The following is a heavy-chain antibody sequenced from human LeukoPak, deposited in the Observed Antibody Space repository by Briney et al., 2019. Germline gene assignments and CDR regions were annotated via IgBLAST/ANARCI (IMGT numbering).Heavy chain of an antibody. CDR1: GFTFRDYW. J-gene: IGHJ3*02. CDR2: IKQDGSEN. Sequence: GGSLRLSCEASGFTFRDYWMTWVRQAPGKGLEGVANIKQDGSENHYVDSVKGRFTISRDNAKNSLYLQMNGLRAEDTAVYYRATYWRHFDWLLSDIWGLGTMVTVSS. CDR3: ATYWRHFDWLLSDI. V-gene: IGHV3-7*05. D-gene: IGHD3-9*01.